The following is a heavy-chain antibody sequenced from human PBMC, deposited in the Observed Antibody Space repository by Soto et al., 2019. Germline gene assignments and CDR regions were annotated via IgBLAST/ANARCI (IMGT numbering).Heavy chain of an antibody. D-gene: IGHD3-16*02. J-gene: IGHJ4*02. V-gene: IGHV3-33*01. CDR2: IWYDGSNK. CDR3: ARDMRLGELST. Sequence: QVQLVESGGGVVQPGRSLRLSCAASGFTFSSYGMHWVRQAPGKGLEWVAVIWYDGSNKYYADSVKGRFTISRDNSKNTLYLRMDSLRAEDTAVYYCARDMRLGELSTWGQGTLVTVSS. CDR1: GFTFSSYG.